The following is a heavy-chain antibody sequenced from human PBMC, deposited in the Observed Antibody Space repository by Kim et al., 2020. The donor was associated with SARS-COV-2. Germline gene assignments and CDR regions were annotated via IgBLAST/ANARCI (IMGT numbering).Heavy chain of an antibody. J-gene: IGHJ3*02. Sequence: VKGRFTTHRDNSKNTLYLQMNSLRAEDAAVYYCARNRYCSSTSCDDAFDIWGQGTMVTVSS. D-gene: IGHD2-2*01. V-gene: IGHV3-30*07. CDR3: ARNRYCSSTSCDDAFDI.